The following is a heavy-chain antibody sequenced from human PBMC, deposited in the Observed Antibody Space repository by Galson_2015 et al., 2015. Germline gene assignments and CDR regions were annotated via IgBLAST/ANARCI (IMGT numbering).Heavy chain of an antibody. V-gene: IGHV4-39*01. CDR1: GGSISSSSYY. CDR3: ARQSGYSGYAHHDY. CDR2: IYYSGST. D-gene: IGHD5-12*01. Sequence: SETLSLTCTVSGGSISSSSYYRGWIRQPPGKGLEWIGSIYYSGSTYYNPSLKSRVTISVDTSKNQFSLKLSSVTAADTAVYYCARQSGYSGYAHHDYWGQGTLVTVSS. J-gene: IGHJ4*02.